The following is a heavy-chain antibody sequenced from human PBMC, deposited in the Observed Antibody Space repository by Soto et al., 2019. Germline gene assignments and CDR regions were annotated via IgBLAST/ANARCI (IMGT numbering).Heavy chain of an antibody. J-gene: IGHJ6*02. CDR3: ARAVRITLFGVVIMSGMDV. CDR2: ISDDGASI. Sequence: PGGSLRLSCEASGFSFSSFAMNWVRQAPGRGLEWVSYISDDGASIYYADSLKGRFTISRDNAKNSLSLQMNNLRAEDTAVYYCARAVRITLFGVVIMSGMDVWGQGTTVTVSS. CDR1: GFSFSSFA. D-gene: IGHD3-3*01. V-gene: IGHV3-48*03.